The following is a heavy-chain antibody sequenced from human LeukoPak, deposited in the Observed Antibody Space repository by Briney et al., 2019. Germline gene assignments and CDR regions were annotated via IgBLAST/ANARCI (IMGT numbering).Heavy chain of an antibody. Sequence: GGSLRLSCAASGFTFSSYSMNWVRQAPGKGLEWVSSISSSSSYIYYADSVKGRFTISRDNAKNSLYLQMNSLRAEDTALYYCAKGCIAAAGTVYNCFDPWGQGTLVTVSS. CDR3: AKGCIAAAGTVYNCFDP. V-gene: IGHV3-21*04. J-gene: IGHJ5*02. CDR1: GFTFSSYS. D-gene: IGHD6-13*01. CDR2: ISSSSSYI.